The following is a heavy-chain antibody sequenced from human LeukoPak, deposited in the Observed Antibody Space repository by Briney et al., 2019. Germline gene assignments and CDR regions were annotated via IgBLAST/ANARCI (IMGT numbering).Heavy chain of an antibody. CDR2: TSGSGVNS. Sequence: GRSLRLSCAASGFTLRSYDMSWVRQAPGKGLEWVAATSGSGVNSYYADSVRGRFTISRDNSQNTLYLQMDSLRAEDTAVYYCARERTMVRGGPFKYWGQGTLVTVSS. CDR3: ARERTMVRGGPFKY. D-gene: IGHD3-10*01. V-gene: IGHV3-23*01. J-gene: IGHJ4*02. CDR1: GFTLRSYD.